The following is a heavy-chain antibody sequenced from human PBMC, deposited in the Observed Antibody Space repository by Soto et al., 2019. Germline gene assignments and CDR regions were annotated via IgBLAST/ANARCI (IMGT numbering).Heavy chain of an antibody. V-gene: IGHV3-48*04. CDR2: IFVSSSII. CDR3: ARDKDWAFDY. Sequence: GGSLRLSCVASGFTFSDYSMVWVHRAPGKGLEWLSYIFVSSSIIYYADSVKGRFTVSRDNAQNSLFLVMNSLRADDTAVYYCARDKDWAFDYWGQGTLVTVSS. J-gene: IGHJ4*02. CDR1: GFTFSDYS. D-gene: IGHD3-9*01.